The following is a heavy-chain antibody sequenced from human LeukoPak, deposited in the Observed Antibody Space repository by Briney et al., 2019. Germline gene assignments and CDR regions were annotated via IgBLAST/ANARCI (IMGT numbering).Heavy chain of an antibody. V-gene: IGHV3-21*01. CDR2: ISSSSSYI. Sequence: GGSLRLSCAVSGFTFSSYVMSWVRQAPGKGLEWVSSISSSSSYICYADSVKGRFTISRDNAKNSLYLQMNSLRAEDTAVYYCARDPYYYDSSGYYFSAFDIWGQGTMVTVSS. J-gene: IGHJ3*02. CDR1: GFTFSSYV. CDR3: ARDPYYYDSSGYYFSAFDI. D-gene: IGHD3-22*01.